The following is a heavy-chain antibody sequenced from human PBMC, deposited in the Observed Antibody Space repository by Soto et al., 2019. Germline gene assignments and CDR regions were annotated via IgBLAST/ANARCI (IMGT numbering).Heavy chain of an antibody. V-gene: IGHV3-21*01. CDR1: GFTYRCYR. CDR3: ARDTHSLELVLSALVDI. D-gene: IGHD1-7*01. Sequence: PGGSLRLSCAASGFTYRCYRMNWVRQAPGKGLEWVSSISSSSSYIYYADSVKGRFTISRDNAKNSLYLQMNSLRAEDTAVYYCARDTHSLELVLSALVDIWGQGTMVTVSS. J-gene: IGHJ3*02. CDR2: ISSSSSYI.